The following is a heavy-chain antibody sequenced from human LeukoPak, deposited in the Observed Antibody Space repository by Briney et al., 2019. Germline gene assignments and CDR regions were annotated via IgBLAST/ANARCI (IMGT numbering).Heavy chain of an antibody. Sequence: SQTLSLTCAISGDSVSSDSVAWHWIRQSPSRGLEWLGRTYYRSKWYNDYAVSVKSRITIGPDTSKNQFSLQLNSVTPEDTAVYYCARGPYDSSGYYGYYFDYWGQGTLVTVSS. CDR2: TYYRSKWYN. CDR1: GDSVSSDSVA. CDR3: ARGPYDSSGYYGYYFDY. J-gene: IGHJ4*02. V-gene: IGHV6-1*01. D-gene: IGHD3-22*01.